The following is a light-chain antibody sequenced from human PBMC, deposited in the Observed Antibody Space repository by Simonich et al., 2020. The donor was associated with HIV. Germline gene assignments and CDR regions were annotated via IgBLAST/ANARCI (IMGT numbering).Light chain of an antibody. CDR2: WAS. Sequence: DIVMTQSPDSLAVSLGERATINCKSSQSVLYNSYNKNYLAWYQQKPRQPPKLLIYWASTRESVGPDRFSGSGSGTDFTLTISSLQAEDVAVYYCQQYYSTRTFGQGTKVEIK. CDR3: QQYYSTRT. J-gene: IGKJ1*01. CDR1: QSVLYNSYNKNY. V-gene: IGKV4-1*01.